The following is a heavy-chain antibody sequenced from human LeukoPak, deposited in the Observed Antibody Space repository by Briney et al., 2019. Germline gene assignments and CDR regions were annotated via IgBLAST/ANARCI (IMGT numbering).Heavy chain of an antibody. CDR3: ARDADYGDYYFDY. CDR1: GGSISGSNW. CDR2: IYHSGST. Sequence: PSGTLSLTCAVSGGSISGSNWWSWVRQPPGKGLEWIGEIYHSGSTNYNPSLKSRVTISVDKSKNQFSLKLSSVTAADTAVYYCARDADYGDYYFDYWRQGTLVTVSS. V-gene: IGHV4-4*02. D-gene: IGHD4-17*01. J-gene: IGHJ4*02.